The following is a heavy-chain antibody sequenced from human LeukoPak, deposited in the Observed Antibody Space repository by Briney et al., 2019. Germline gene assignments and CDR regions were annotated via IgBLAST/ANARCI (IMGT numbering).Heavy chain of an antibody. CDR2: MNPNSGNT. CDR1: GYTFTSYD. Sequence: ASVKVSCKASGYTFTSYDINWVRQATGQGLEWMGWMNPNSGNTGYAQKFQGRVTMTRNTSISTAYMELSSLRSEDTAVYYCARGQRGDSSYYYYYYYMDVWGKGTTVTVSS. CDR3: ARGQRGDSSYYYYYYYMDV. J-gene: IGHJ6*03. D-gene: IGHD4-17*01. V-gene: IGHV1-8*01.